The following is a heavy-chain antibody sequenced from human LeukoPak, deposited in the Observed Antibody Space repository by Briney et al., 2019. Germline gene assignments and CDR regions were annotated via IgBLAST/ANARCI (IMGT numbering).Heavy chain of an antibody. CDR3: ARHFTYHYDSSGYPRDGFDI. CDR2: IYYSGST. CDR1: GGSISGYY. J-gene: IGHJ3*02. Sequence: PSETLSLTCTVSGGSISGYYWSWIRQSPGEGLVWIGYIYYSGSTNYNPSLKSRVTISIDMSKNQFSLKLSSVTAADTALYYCARHFTYHYDSSGYPRDGFDIWGQGTMVTVSS. V-gene: IGHV4-59*08. D-gene: IGHD3-22*01.